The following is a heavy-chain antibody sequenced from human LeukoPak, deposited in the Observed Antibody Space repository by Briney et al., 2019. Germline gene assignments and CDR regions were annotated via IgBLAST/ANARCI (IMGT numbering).Heavy chain of an antibody. D-gene: IGHD1-1*01. CDR1: EFAFTYHW. Sequence: PGGSLRLSCAASEFAFTYHWMHWVRQAPGKGLVWVSRINLDESNTVYAESVKGRFTISRDNAKNTLYLQMNSLRAEDTAVYYCVRDRDWNSLDYWGQGTLVTVS. V-gene: IGHV3-74*01. CDR2: INLDESNT. CDR3: VRDRDWNSLDY. J-gene: IGHJ4*02.